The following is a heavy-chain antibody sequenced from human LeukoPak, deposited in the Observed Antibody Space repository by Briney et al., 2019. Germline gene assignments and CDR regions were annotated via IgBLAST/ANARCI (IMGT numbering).Heavy chain of an antibody. CDR2: ISGSGGRT. V-gene: IGHV3-23*01. CDR1: GFTFSSHA. D-gene: IGHD3-10*01. J-gene: IGHJ4*02. Sequence: PGGSLRPSCAASGFTFSSHAMNWVRQAPGKGLEWVSDISGSGGRTNYADSVKGRFTISRDNSKNTLYLQMSSLRAEDTAVYYCAKDRFGDYYFDYWGQGTLVTVSS. CDR3: AKDRFGDYYFDY.